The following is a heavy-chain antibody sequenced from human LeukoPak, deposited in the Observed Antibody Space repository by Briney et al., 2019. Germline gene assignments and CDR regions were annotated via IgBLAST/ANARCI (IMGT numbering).Heavy chain of an antibody. D-gene: IGHD2-2*01. CDR3: VTYQLLLYGFDY. CDR2: FYSGGST. Sequence: GGSLRLSCAVSGFTFNNYGMSWVRQAPGKGLEWVSMFYSGGSTFYADSVKGRFTIARDSSKNTLYLQMNTLRAEDTAVYYCVTYQLLLYGFDYWGQGTLVTVSS. J-gene: IGHJ4*02. CDR1: GFTFNNYG. V-gene: IGHV3-66*01.